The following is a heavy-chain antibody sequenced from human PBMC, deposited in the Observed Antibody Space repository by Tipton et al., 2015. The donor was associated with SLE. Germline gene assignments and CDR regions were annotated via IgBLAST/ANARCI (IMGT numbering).Heavy chain of an antibody. CDR3: AGGSPGRSGGHYKAYHYGIDV. CDR1: GGSISSYY. D-gene: IGHD3-10*01. J-gene: IGHJ6*02. Sequence: TLSLTCTVSGGSISSYYWSWIRQPPGKGLEWIGYIYYSGSTNSNPALKSRVPISVDASKNQFSLKRISVSAADTAGYYWAGGSPGRSGGHYKAYHYGIDVWGQGTTVTVSS. V-gene: IGHV4-59*12. CDR2: IYYSGST.